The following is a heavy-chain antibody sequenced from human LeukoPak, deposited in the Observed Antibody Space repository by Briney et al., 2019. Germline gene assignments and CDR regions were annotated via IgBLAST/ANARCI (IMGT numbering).Heavy chain of an antibody. Sequence: VASVKVSCKASGYTFTSYGISWVRQAPGQGLEWMGGIIPIFGTANYAQKFQGRVTITADESTSTAYMELSSLRSEDTAVYYCARHYGGKPLWGQGTLVTVSS. V-gene: IGHV1-69*13. J-gene: IGHJ4*02. D-gene: IGHD4-23*01. CDR1: GYTFTSYG. CDR3: ARHYGGKPL. CDR2: IIPIFGTA.